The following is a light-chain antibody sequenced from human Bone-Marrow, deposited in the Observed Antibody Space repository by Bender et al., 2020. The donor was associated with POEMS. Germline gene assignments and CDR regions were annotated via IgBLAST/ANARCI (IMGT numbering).Light chain of an antibody. Sequence: QSALTQPPSASGSPGQSVTISCTGTGSDVGAYNYVSWYQHHPGKAPKLMIYEVNRRLSGVPDRFSGSKSGNTASLTVSGLQPEDEADYYCSSYGGNDNYVFGTGTKVAVL. V-gene: IGLV2-8*01. J-gene: IGLJ1*01. CDR3: SSYGGNDNYV. CDR1: GSDVGAYNY. CDR2: EVN.